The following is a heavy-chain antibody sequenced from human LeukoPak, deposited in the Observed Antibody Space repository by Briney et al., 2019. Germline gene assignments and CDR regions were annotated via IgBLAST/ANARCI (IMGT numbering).Heavy chain of an antibody. J-gene: IGHJ4*02. CDR3: ATLTVRGVINI. D-gene: IGHD3-10*01. Sequence: PGGSLRLSCAASGFTFSNTWMNWVRQAPGKGLEWVGRIQSKTDGGTTEYAAPVKGRFTISRDDSKTTLYLQMHSLKTEDTAVYYCATLTVRGVINIWGQGTLVTVSS. CDR2: IQSKTDGGTT. CDR1: GFTFSNTW. V-gene: IGHV3-15*01.